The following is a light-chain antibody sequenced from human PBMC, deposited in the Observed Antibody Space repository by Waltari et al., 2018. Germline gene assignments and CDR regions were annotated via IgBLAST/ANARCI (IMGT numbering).Light chain of an antibody. CDR1: STDLGSSTL. V-gene: IGLV2-23*01. Sequence: QSALTQPASVSGSPGQSITISCTGSSTDLGSSTLVSWYQHHPDKAPPLLIYEGTERPSGISHRFSGSKSGNTASLTISTLQAEDEADYYCFSYADGRSLVFGGGTKLTVL. J-gene: IGLJ2*01. CDR3: FSYADGRSLV. CDR2: EGT.